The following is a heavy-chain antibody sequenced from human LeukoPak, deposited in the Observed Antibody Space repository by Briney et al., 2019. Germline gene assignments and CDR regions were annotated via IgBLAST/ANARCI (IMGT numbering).Heavy chain of an antibody. J-gene: IGHJ2*01. D-gene: IGHD3-22*01. CDR1: GGSISSYY. CDR3: ARRASSAQGLWYFDL. V-gene: IGHV4-59*08. Sequence: SETLSLTCTVSGGSISSYYWSWIRQPPGKGLEWIGYIYYSGSTNYNPSLKSRVTISVDTSKNQFSLKLSSVTAADTAVYHCARRASSAQGLWYFDLWGRGTLVTVSS. CDR2: IYYSGST.